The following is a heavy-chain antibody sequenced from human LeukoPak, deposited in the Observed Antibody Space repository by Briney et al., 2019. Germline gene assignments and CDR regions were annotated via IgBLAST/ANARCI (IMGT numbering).Heavy chain of an antibody. D-gene: IGHD1-1*01. CDR1: GFTFNRSW. CDR2: LDPSGSQK. CDR3: ASWTSGNY. Sequence: PGGSLRLSCAASGFTFNRSWMNWVRQAPGKGLEWVANLDPSGSQKRYVDSVKGRFIISKDNPGASLYLDMYSLRAEDTAIYYCASWTSGNYWGQGTLVTVSS. J-gene: IGHJ4*02. V-gene: IGHV3-7*01.